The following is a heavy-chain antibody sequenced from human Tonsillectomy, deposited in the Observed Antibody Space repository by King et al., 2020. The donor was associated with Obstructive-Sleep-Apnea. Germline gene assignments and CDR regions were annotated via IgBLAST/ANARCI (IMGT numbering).Heavy chain of an antibody. CDR2: MSSGSNYI. J-gene: IGHJ4*02. Sequence: DVQLVESGGGLLKPGGSLRLSCAASGFTFSSYTMDWVRQAPGKGLEWVSSMSSGSNYIYYADSVKGRFTISRDNAKNSVYLQMNSLRAEDTAVYYCARDRIAVDRGEPLAYWGQGTLVTVSS. CDR1: GFTFSSYT. D-gene: IGHD3-10*01. CDR3: ARDRIAVDRGEPLAY. V-gene: IGHV3-21*01.